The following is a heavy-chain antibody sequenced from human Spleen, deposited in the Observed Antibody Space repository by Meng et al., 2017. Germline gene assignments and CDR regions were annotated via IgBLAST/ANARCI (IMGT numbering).Heavy chain of an antibody. J-gene: IGHJ6*02. CDR1: GGSFSHYY. Sequence: SETLSLTCAVYGGSFSHYYWTWVRQSPGKGLEWIGQINHSGSTYYSPSLKSRVTMSADTSKNQFSLKLTSVTAADTAVYYCAGGAVVTLIFYHAMDVWGQGTTVTVSS. V-gene: IGHV4-34*01. CDR3: AGGAVVTLIFYHAMDV. D-gene: IGHD2-21*02. CDR2: INHSGST.